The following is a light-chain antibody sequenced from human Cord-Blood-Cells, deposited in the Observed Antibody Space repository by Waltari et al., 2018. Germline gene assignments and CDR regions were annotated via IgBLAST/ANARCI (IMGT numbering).Light chain of an antibody. CDR3: QPYDNLLT. J-gene: IGKJ4*01. V-gene: IGKV1-33*01. CDR2: DAS. Sequence: IQMTQSPSSLSASVGDRVTTTCQASQDISNYLNWYQQKPGKAPKLLIYDASNLETGVPSRVSGSGSWTDFTFTISSLQPEDIATYYCQPYDNLLTFGGGTKVEIK. CDR1: QDISNY.